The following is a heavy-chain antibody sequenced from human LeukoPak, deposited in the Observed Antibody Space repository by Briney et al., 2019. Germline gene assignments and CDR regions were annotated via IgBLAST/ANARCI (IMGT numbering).Heavy chain of an antibody. V-gene: IGHV4-39*01. CDR1: GGSISSSSYY. D-gene: IGHD4-17*01. CDR3: ARHESYGDANWFDP. CDR2: IYYSGSA. Sequence: SETLSLTCTVSGGSISSSSYYWGWIRQPPGKGLEWNGSIYYSGSAFYNPSLKSRVTMSVDTSKNQFSLKLNSVTAADTAVYYCARHESYGDANWFDPWGQGTLVTVSS. J-gene: IGHJ5*02.